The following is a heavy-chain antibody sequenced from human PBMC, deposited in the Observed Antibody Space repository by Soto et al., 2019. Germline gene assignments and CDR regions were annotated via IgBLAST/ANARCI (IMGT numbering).Heavy chain of an antibody. CDR3: GRGVGVGYYDSSGITGGYYFDY. V-gene: IGHV4-30-4*01. Sequence: QVQLQESGPGLVKPSQTLSLTCTVSGGSISSGDYYWSWIRQPPGKGLEWIGYIYYSGSTYYNPSLKRRVTISVDTSKNQLSLKLGSVTAADTAVYYCGRGVGVGYYDSSGITGGYYFDYWGQGTLVTVSS. D-gene: IGHD3-22*01. CDR1: GGSISSGDYY. J-gene: IGHJ4*02. CDR2: IYYSGST.